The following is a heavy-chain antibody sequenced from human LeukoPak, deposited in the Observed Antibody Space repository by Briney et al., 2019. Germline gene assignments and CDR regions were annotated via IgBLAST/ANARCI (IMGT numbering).Heavy chain of an antibody. V-gene: IGHV3-49*04. CDR3: TRDHSSSSGFDY. J-gene: IGHJ4*02. CDR1: GFTFGDYA. D-gene: IGHD6-6*01. CDR2: IRSKAYGGTT. Sequence: GGSLRLSCTASGFTFGDYAMSWVRQAPGKGLEWVGFIRSKAYGGTTEYAASVKGRFTISRDDSKSIAYLQMNSLKTEDTAVYYCTRDHSSSSGFDYWGQGTLATVSS.